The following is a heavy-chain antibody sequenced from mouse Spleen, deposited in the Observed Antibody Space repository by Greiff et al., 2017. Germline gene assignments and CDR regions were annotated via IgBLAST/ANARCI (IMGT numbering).Heavy chain of an antibody. V-gene: IGHV1-62-2*01. CDR3: ARHETYYSSLYAMDY. J-gene: IGHJ4*01. CDR1: GYTFTEYT. CDR2: FYPGSGSI. Sequence: QVHVKQSGAELVKPGASVKLSCKASGYTFTEYTIHWVKQRSGQGLEWIGWFYPGSGSIKYNEKFKDKATLTADKSSSTVYMELSRLTSEDSAVYFCARHETYYSSLYAMDYWGQGTSVTVSS. D-gene: IGHD2-5*01.